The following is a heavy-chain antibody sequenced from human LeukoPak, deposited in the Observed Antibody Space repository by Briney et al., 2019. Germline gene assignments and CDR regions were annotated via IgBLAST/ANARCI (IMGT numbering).Heavy chain of an antibody. V-gene: IGHV3-23*01. CDR1: GFTFSSYA. CDR2: ISGRGGST. J-gene: IGHJ4*02. D-gene: IGHD1-7*01. Sequence: GGSLRLSCAASGFTFSSYAMSWVRQAPGKGLEWVSAISGRGGSTYYADSVKGRFTISRDNSKNTLYLQMNGLRAEDTAVYYCAKGATGTTYTYYFDYWGQGTLVTVSS. CDR3: AKGATGTTYTYYFDY.